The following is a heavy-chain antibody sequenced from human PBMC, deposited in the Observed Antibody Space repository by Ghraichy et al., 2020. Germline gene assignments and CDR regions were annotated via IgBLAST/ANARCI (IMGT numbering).Heavy chain of an antibody. CDR2: IIPIFGTA. V-gene: IGHV1-69*13. CDR3: ARALDYYDFWSGYYTSYYYYYGMDV. CDR1: GGTFSSYA. D-gene: IGHD3-3*01. J-gene: IGHJ6*02. Sequence: SVKVSCKASGGTFSSYAISWVRQAPGQGLEWMGGIIPIFGTANYAQKFQGRVTITADESTSTAYMELSSLRSEDTAVYYCARALDYYDFWSGYYTSYYYYYGMDVWGQGTTVTVSS.